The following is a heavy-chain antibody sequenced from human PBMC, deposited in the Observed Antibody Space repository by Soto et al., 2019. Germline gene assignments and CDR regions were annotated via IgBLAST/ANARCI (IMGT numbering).Heavy chain of an antibody. J-gene: IGHJ4*02. CDR3: TRAAWFPYLSFY. D-gene: IGHD3-10*01. CDR2: ISSSGSTI. Sequence: GGSLRLSCAASGFTFSSYEMNWVRQAPGKGLEWVSYISSSGSTIYYADSVKGRFTISRDNADNSVYLQMDSLRAEDTALYYCTRAAWFPYLSFYWGQGALVTVSS. V-gene: IGHV3-48*03. CDR1: GFTFSSYE.